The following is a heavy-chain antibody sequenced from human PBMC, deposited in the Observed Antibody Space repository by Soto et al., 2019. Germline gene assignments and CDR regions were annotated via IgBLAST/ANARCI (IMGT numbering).Heavy chain of an antibody. D-gene: IGHD2-8*02. CDR2: ISSSGSTT. CDR3: AEATGTGGYQPIDC. J-gene: IGHJ4*02. Sequence: GGSLRLSCAASGFTFSDYYMSWIRQAPGKGLEWVSYISSSGSTTYYADSVKGRFTISRDNAKNSLYLQMNSLRAEDTAVYYRAEATGTGGYQPIDCLGQGTLVTVSS. V-gene: IGHV3-11*01. CDR1: GFTFSDYY.